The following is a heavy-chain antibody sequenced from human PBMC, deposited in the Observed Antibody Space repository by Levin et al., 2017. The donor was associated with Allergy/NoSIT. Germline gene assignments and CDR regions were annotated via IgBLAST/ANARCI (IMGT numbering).Heavy chain of an antibody. D-gene: IGHD4-23*01. CDR1: GGSITDDHW. V-gene: IGHV4-4*02. J-gene: IGHJ4*02. CDR3: ASARWDY. CDR2: IYRTGST. Sequence: SETLSLTCGVSGGSITDDHWWSWVRQPPGKGLEWIGEIYRTGSTNYNPSLKSRVTISVDKSQNQFSLNLYSVTAADTAVYYCASARWDYWGQGTLVTVSP.